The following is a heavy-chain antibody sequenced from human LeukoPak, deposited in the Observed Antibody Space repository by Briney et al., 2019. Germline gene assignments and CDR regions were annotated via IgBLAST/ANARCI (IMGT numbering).Heavy chain of an antibody. CDR2: ISEDGSTQ. V-gene: IGHV3-30*04. J-gene: IGHJ6*03. CDR1: GFTFRVYV. Sequence: GGSLRLSCAVSGFTFRVYVMHWGRQAPGKGLQWVAVISEDGSTQFYADSVKGRFTISRDNSKNTLFLQGNSVRGEYTAVYYCATVAAARPPFGVDYYHYMDVWGKGTTVTVSS. CDR3: ATVAAARPPFGVDYYHYMDV. D-gene: IGHD6-19*01.